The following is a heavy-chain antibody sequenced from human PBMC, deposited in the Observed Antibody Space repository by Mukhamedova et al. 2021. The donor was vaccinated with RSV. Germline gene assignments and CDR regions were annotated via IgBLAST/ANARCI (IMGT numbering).Heavy chain of an antibody. D-gene: IGHD3-3*01. J-gene: IGHJ5*02. V-gene: IGHV3-11*06. CDR3: ARDNKITIFGVATIPDDNRIDP. Sequence: AEYMGGRFTISRDNAKNSLYLQMNSLRAEDTAVYYCARDNKITIFGVATIPDDNRIDPWGQGTLVTVSS.